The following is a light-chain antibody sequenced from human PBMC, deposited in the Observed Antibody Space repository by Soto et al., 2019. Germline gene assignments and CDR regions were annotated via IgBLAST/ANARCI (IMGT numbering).Light chain of an antibody. V-gene: IGKV3-11*01. Sequence: EIVLTQSPATLSLSPGERVTLSCRASQSVSSYFAWYQQKPGLAPRLLIYDASTRAAGIPARFSGSGSGTDFTLTISSLEPDGFAVYYCQQRSDWPLTFGGGTKVEIK. CDR2: DAS. CDR3: QQRSDWPLT. CDR1: QSVSSY. J-gene: IGKJ4*01.